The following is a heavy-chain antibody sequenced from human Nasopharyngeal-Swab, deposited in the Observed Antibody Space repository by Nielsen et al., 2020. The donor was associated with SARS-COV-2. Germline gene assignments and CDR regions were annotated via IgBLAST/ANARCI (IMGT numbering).Heavy chain of an antibody. CDR3: ARDRVDVIVGGVIAVYGMDV. CDR2: IIPIFCTA. V-gene: IGHV1-69*01. Sequence: WVRQAPGQGLEWMGGIIPIFCTANYAQKFQGRVTITADESTCTAYMELSSLRSEDTAVYYCARDRVDVIVGGVIAVYGMDVWGQGTTVTVSS. J-gene: IGHJ6*02. D-gene: IGHD3-3*01.